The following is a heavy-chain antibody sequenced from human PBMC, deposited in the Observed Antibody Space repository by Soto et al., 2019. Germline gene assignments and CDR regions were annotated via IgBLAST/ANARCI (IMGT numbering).Heavy chain of an antibody. V-gene: IGHV3-20*01. Sequence: PGGSLRLSCAASGFTFDDYGMSWVRQAPGKGLEWVSGSNWNGGSTGYADSVKGRFTISRDNAKNSLYLQMNSLRAEDTALYHCARGRGQWLVPYYFDYWGQGTLVTVSS. J-gene: IGHJ4*02. CDR1: GFTFDDYG. D-gene: IGHD6-19*01. CDR2: SNWNGGST. CDR3: ARGRGQWLVPYYFDY.